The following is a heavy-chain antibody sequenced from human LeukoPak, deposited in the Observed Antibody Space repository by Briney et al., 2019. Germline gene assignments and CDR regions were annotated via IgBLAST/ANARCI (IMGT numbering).Heavy chain of an antibody. CDR2: ISSSSSTI. CDR3: ARGTPGGWYGYYYGMDV. Sequence: PGRSLRLSCAASGFTFSSYSMTWVRQAPGKGLEWVSYISSSSSTIYYADSVKGRFTISRDNAKNSLYLQMNSLRAEDTAVYYCARGTPGGWYGYYYGMDVWGQGTTVTVSS. D-gene: IGHD6-19*01. CDR1: GFTFSSYS. J-gene: IGHJ6*02. V-gene: IGHV3-48*01.